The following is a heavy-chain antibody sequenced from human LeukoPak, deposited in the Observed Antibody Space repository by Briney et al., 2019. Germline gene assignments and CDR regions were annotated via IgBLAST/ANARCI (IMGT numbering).Heavy chain of an antibody. V-gene: IGHV3-23*01. J-gene: IGHJ4*02. D-gene: IGHD3-10*02. CDR1: GFTFSSYA. CDR2: INGSGDAT. CDR3: VKSDCGSDGCKLLSY. Sequence: GVLRLSCAASGFTFSSYAMSWVRQAPGKGLEWVLSINGSGDATIYGDSVMGRFTISRDNSKNTVSLQMNYLRAEDTAVYYCVKSDCGSDGCKLLSYWGQGTLVIASS.